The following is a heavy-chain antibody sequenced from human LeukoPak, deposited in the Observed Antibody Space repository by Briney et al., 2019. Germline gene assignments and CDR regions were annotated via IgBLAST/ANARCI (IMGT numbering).Heavy chain of an antibody. CDR3: ARSRVLYYDILTGYGGIDY. CDR1: GYTFTGYY. Sequence: GASVKVSCKASGYTFTGYYMHWVRQAPGQGLEWMGWINPNSGGTNYAQKFQGRVTMTRDTSISTAYMELSRLRSDDTAVYYCARSRVLYYDILTGYGGIDYWGQGTLVTVSS. CDR2: INPNSGGT. J-gene: IGHJ4*02. D-gene: IGHD3-9*01. V-gene: IGHV1-2*02.